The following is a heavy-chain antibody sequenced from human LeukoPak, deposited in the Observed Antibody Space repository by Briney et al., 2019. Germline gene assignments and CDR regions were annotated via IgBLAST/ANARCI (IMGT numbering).Heavy chain of an antibody. CDR1: GYTFTSYY. Sequence: ASVKVSCKASGYTFTSYYMHWVRQAPGQGLEWMGIINPSGGSTSYAQKFQGRVTMTRDTSTSTVYMELSSLRSEDTAAYYCARGGGYYDSSGFRPNWFDPWGQGTLVTVSS. CDR2: INPSGGST. CDR3: ARGGGYYDSSGFRPNWFDP. V-gene: IGHV1-46*01. J-gene: IGHJ5*02. D-gene: IGHD3-22*01.